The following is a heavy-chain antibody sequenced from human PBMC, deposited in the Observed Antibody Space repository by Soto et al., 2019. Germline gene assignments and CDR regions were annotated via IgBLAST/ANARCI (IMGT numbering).Heavy chain of an antibody. CDR1: GFTFSSYG. J-gene: IGHJ6*02. Sequence: PGGSLRLSCAASGFTFSSYGMHWVRQAPGKGLEWVAVIWYDGSNTYYADSVRGRFTISRDNSKNTLYLQMNSLRAEDTAVYYCAKDRDGAAAGPTKFYGMDVWGQGTTVTVSS. V-gene: IGHV3-33*06. CDR3: AKDRDGAAAGPTKFYGMDV. CDR2: IWYDGSNT. D-gene: IGHD6-13*01.